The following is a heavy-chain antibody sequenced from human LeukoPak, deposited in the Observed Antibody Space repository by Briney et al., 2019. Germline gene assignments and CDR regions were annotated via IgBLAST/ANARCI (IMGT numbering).Heavy chain of an antibody. Sequence: GGSLRLSCAASGFTLSRYWMSWVRQAPGKGLEWVANIKQDGSEKHYVDSVKGRFTISRDNAKNSLYLQMNSLRAEDTAVYYCARENWGAFDCWGQGTLVTVSS. D-gene: IGHD7-27*01. CDR1: GFTLSRYW. V-gene: IGHV3-7*01. CDR2: IKQDGSEK. CDR3: ARENWGAFDC. J-gene: IGHJ4*02.